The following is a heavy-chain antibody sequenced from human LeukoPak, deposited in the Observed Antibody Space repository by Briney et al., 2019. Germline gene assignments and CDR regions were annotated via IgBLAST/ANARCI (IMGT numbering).Heavy chain of an antibody. Sequence: GGSLRLSCAASGFTFDDYAMHWVRQAPGKGLEWVSGISWNSGSIGYADSVRGRFTISRDNAKTSLYLQMNSLRAEDTAVYYCARDLSGVTGYTYGRGIDYWGQGTLVTVSS. J-gene: IGHJ4*02. CDR1: GFTFDDYA. V-gene: IGHV3-9*01. D-gene: IGHD5-18*01. CDR3: ARDLSGVTGYTYGRGIDY. CDR2: ISWNSGSI.